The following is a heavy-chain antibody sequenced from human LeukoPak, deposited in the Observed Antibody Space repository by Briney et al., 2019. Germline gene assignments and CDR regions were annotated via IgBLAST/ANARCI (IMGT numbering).Heavy chain of an antibody. V-gene: IGHV3-7*01. D-gene: IGHD5-24*01. CDR1: GFTFSTYW. J-gene: IGHJ4*02. CDR3: ANGDGFDY. CDR2: IKQDGSEK. Sequence: PGGSLRLSCATSGFTFSTYWTSWVRQAPGKGLEWVANIKQDGSEKYYVGSVKGRFTISRDNAKNSLYLQMNSLRAEDTAVYYCANGDGFDYWGQGTLVTVSS.